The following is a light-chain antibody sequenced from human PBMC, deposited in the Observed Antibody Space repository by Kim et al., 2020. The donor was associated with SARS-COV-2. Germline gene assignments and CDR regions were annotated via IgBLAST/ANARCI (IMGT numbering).Light chain of an antibody. CDR1: SLRSYY. J-gene: IGLJ3*02. CDR2: NTN. CDR3: HSRDSSGNHRV. V-gene: IGLV3-19*01. Sequence: SSELTQDPAVSVALGQTVRITCQGASLRSYYASWYQQKPRQAPILVIYNTNNRPSGIPDRFSGSSSGNTASLTITGAQAEDEADYYCHSRDSSGNHRVFGGGTQLTVL.